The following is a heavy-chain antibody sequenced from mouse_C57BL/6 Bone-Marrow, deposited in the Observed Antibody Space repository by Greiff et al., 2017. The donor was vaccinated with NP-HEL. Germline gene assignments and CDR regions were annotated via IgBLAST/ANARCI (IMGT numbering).Heavy chain of an antibody. J-gene: IGHJ3*01. CDR1: GFTFSDYG. D-gene: IGHD1-1*01. Sequence: DVKLVESGGGLVKPGGSLKLSCAASGFTFSDYGMHWVRQAPEKGLEWVAYISSGSSTIYYADTVKGRFTISRDNAKNTLFLQMTSLRSEDTAMYYCARPFYYYGSSSAWFAYWGQGTLVTVSA. CDR2: ISSGSSTI. CDR3: ARPFYYYGSSSAWFAY. V-gene: IGHV5-17*01.